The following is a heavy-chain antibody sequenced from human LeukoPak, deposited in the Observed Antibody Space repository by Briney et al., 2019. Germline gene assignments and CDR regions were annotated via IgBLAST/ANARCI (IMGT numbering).Heavy chain of an antibody. J-gene: IGHJ4*02. CDR2: INPNGDHT. D-gene: IGHD6-19*01. CDR3: ARVTVYSGGWYEY. CDR1: GFTLSTYP. V-gene: IGHV3-64*01. Sequence: GGSLRLSCAASGFTLSTYPMHWVRQAPGTGLEFVSGINPNGDHTHYANPVKGRFTISRDNSNNTLYLQMGSLRAEDTAVYYCARVTVYSGGWYEYWGQGALVTVSS.